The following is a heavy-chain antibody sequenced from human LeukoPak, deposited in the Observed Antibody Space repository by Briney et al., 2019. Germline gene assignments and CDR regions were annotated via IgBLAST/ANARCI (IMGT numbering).Heavy chain of an antibody. J-gene: IGHJ4*02. CDR1: GVTVSSNY. CDR2: IYSGGST. CDR3: ARVTSSGWYTLDY. V-gene: IGHV3-53*01. Sequence: QPGGSLRLSCAASGVTVSSNYMSWVRQAPGKGLEWVSVIYSGGSTYYADSVKGRFTISRDNSKNTLYLQMNSLRADDTAVYYCARVTSSGWYTLDYWGQGTLVTVSS. D-gene: IGHD6-19*01.